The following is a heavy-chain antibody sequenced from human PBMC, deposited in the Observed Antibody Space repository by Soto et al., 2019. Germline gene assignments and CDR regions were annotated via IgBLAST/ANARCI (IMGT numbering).Heavy chain of an antibody. CDR3: ASQPERSSTWYR. J-gene: IGHJ4*02. Sequence: EVQLVESGGGLVQPGGSLRLSCAASGFTFSAYTMNWVRQAPGKGLEWLSYISSSSSTIYYADSVKGRFTISRDNAKNSLYLQMNSLRVEVTAVYYCASQPERSSTWYRWGQGTLVTVSS. V-gene: IGHV3-48*01. CDR2: ISSSSSTI. CDR1: GFTFSAYT. D-gene: IGHD6-13*01.